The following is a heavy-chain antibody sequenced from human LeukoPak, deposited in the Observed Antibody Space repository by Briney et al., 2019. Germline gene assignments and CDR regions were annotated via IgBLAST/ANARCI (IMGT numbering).Heavy chain of an antibody. Sequence: ASVKVSCKAAGYTFTSYGISWGRQAPGQGLEWMGWISAYNGTTNYAQKLQGRVTMTTDTSTSTAYMELRSLRSDDTAVYYCARDTARGMVRGAGSDYWGQGTLVTVSS. CDR2: ISAYNGTT. CDR3: ARDTARGMVRGAGSDY. CDR1: GYTFTSYG. D-gene: IGHD3-10*01. V-gene: IGHV1-18*01. J-gene: IGHJ4*02.